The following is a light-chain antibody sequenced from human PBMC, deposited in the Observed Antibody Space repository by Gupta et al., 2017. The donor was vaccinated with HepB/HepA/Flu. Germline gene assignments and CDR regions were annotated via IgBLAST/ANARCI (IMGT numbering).Light chain of an antibody. V-gene: IGKV1-5*03. CDR1: QRISSW. CDR3: QQYNSESPTT. Sequence: ENQITSSAATMSASVGDRVTITGRASQRISSWLGWYQQKPGKAPNLLSYKASSLESGVPSRFSGRGCVTEFSLTIRSLQPDDFSSYYCQQYNSESPTTFGQGTRLEIK. CDR2: KAS. J-gene: IGKJ5*01.